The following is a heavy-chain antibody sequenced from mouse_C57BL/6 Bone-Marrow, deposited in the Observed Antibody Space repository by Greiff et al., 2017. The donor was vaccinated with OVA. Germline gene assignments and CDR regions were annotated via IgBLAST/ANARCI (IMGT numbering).Heavy chain of an antibody. Sequence: EVHLVESGGGLVQPGGSMKLSCAASGFTFSDAWMDWVRQSPEKGLEWVAEIRNKANNHATYYAESVKGRFTISRDDSKSSVYLQMNSLRAEDTGIYYCTRGAYRRYFDYWGQGTTLTVSS. J-gene: IGHJ2*01. CDR3: TRGAYRRYFDY. CDR1: GFTFSDAW. V-gene: IGHV6-6*01. D-gene: IGHD2-14*01. CDR2: IRNKANNHAT.